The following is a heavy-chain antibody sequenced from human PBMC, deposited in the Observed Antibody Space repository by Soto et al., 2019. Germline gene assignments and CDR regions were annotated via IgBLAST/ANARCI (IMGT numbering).Heavy chain of an antibody. CDR1: GFSVSSNY. CDR3: ARPYDSTFPGGMDV. J-gene: IGHJ6*02. CDR2: LYRGGTT. V-gene: IGHV3-53*02. Sequence: EVHLVETGGGWIQPGGSLRLSCAASGFSVSSNYLSWVRQAPGKGLEWVSVLYRGGTTYYADSVKGRFIISRDNSKNTLYLQMNPLRAEDTAVYYCARPYDSTFPGGMDVWGQGTTVTVSS. D-gene: IGHD3-16*01.